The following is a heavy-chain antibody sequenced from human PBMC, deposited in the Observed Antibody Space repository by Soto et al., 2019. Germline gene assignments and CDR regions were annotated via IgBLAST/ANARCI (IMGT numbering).Heavy chain of an antibody. CDR1: GLTVTGKKY. V-gene: IGHV3-53*01. J-gene: IGHJ3*02. Sequence: DAQLVESGGGLIQPGGSLRLSCEASGLTVTGKKYVAWVRQAPGKGLEWVSGVYDTDGIYYADSVKGRFTSSRDNSKTIVYLEMNSLTPDDTAVYYCATWRLREHAYDIWGLGTTVTVSS. CDR3: ATWRLREHAYDI. D-gene: IGHD4-17*01. CDR2: VYDTDGI.